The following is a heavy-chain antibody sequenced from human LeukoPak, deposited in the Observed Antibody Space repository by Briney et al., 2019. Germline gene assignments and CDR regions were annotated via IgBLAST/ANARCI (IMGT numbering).Heavy chain of an antibody. CDR3: ARGPRGDGYNDY. D-gene: IGHD5-24*01. CDR1: GFTFSSYA. J-gene: IGHJ4*02. CDR2: IYSDGST. Sequence: GGSLRLSCAASGFTFSSYAMSWVRQAPGKGLEWVSVIYSDGSTYYADSVKGRFTISRDNSKNTLYLQMNSLRAEDTAVYYCARGPRGDGYNDYWGQGTLVTVSS. V-gene: IGHV3-53*01.